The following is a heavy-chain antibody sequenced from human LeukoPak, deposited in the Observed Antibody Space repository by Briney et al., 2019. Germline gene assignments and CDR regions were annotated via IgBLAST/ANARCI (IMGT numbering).Heavy chain of an antibody. V-gene: IGHV3-7*01. CDR1: GFTFSNHW. D-gene: IGHD2-2*01. CDR3: AREGSTSMDV. J-gene: IGHJ6*04. Sequence: GGSLRLSCAASGFTFSNHWMTWVRQAPGKGLEWVANIKQDGSEKYYVDSVKGRFTISRDNAKNSLYLQMNSLRAEDTAVYYCAREGSTSMDVWGKGTTVTVSS. CDR2: IKQDGSEK.